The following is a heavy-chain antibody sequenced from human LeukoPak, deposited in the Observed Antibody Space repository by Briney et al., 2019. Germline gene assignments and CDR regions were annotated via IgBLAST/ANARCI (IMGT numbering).Heavy chain of an antibody. Sequence: GRSLRLSCGASGFTFSTYAMHWVRQAPGKGLEWVAVISYDGSNKYCADSVKGGITISRDNSKNTLYLQMNSLRAEDTAVYYCARDRIAAAGNGWFDPWGQGTLVTVSS. J-gene: IGHJ5*02. CDR1: GFTFSTYA. CDR2: ISYDGSNK. D-gene: IGHD6-13*01. V-gene: IGHV3-30-3*01. CDR3: ARDRIAAAGNGWFDP.